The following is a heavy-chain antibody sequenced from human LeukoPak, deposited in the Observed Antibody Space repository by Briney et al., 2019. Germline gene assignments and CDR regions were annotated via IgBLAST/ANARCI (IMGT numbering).Heavy chain of an antibody. Sequence: GGSLRLSCAASGFTFSRYCMSWVRQAPGKGLEWVSIMDQDGSEKNYEDSVKGRFATFTVNAKNTLYLQMNSLRAEDTAVYYCARVQTGTTNWFDPWGLGTLVTVSS. CDR2: MDQDGSEK. V-gene: IGHV3-7*04. J-gene: IGHJ5*02. D-gene: IGHD1-1*01. CDR3: ARVQTGTTNWFDP. CDR1: GFTFSRYC.